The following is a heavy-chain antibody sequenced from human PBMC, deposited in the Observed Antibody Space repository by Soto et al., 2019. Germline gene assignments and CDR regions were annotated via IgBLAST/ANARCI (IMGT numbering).Heavy chain of an antibody. J-gene: IGHJ6*02. Sequence: VQLQESGPGLVKLSETLSLTCTVSVVSVSSGSNYWSWIRQPPGKGLEWIGYIYSTGNTNYNPALTSRVTVSGDPPTNQFSLKLTSVAAADTAVYYCARGSRWPFTLDVWGQGTPGTVSS. CDR1: VVSVSSGSNY. CDR3: ARGSRWPFTLDV. CDR2: IYSTGNT. D-gene: IGHD2-15*01. V-gene: IGHV4-61*01.